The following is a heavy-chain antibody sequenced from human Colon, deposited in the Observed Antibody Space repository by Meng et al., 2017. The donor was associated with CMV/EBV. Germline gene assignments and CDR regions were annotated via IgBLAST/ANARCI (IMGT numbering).Heavy chain of an antibody. CDR1: GCSVSSSGVV. D-gene: IGHD4-17*01. CDR2: IYWNGVE. V-gene: IGHV2-5*01. Sequence: CTVSGCSVSSSGVVVGWVRQTPRKALEWLAFIYWNGVERYSPSLRNRLTITKDTSKNEVVLTMTDMDPVDTATYFCAHRTTVTSVDYWGQGTLVTVSS. J-gene: IGHJ4*02. CDR3: AHRTTVTSVDY.